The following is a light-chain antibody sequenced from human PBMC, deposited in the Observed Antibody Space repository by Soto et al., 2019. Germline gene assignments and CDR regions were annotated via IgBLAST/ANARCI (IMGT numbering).Light chain of an antibody. J-gene: IGKJ5*01. Sequence: DIQMTQSPSSLSASVGDRVTITCQASQDIKKFLNWYQQKPGKAPKLLIHDASTLETGVPSRFSGSGSGTDFTFIINSLQPEDFATHFCQAFDNLPSITFGQGTRLEIK. V-gene: IGKV1-33*01. CDR3: QAFDNLPSIT. CDR1: QDIKKF. CDR2: DAS.